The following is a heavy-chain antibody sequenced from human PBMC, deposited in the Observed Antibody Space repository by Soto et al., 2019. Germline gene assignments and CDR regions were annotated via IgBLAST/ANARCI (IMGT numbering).Heavy chain of an antibody. CDR3: ARIVESGYSIDFDL. CDR2: IYYSGST. V-gene: IGHV4-30-4*01. D-gene: IGHD1-26*01. Sequence: QVQLQESGPGLVKPSQTLSLTCTVPGGSISSGDYYWTWIRQPPGKGLEWIGYIYYSGSTNYNPSHSSRVTISVDTSKNPFSLNLSSVTSADTAVYYCARIVESGYSIDFDLWGRGTLVTVSS. J-gene: IGHJ2*01. CDR1: GGSISSGDYY.